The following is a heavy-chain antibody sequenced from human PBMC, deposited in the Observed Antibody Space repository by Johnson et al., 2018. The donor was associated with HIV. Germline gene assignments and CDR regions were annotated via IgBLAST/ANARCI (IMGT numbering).Heavy chain of an antibody. V-gene: IGHV3-30-3*01. CDR2: ISYDGTNK. CDR3: VRRFYDSSAFDV. CDR1: GFTFSSFA. Sequence: QVQLVESGGGVVQPGTSLRLACAASGFTFSSFAMHWVRQAPGKGLAWVAFISYDGTNKYFTDSVRGRFTISRDNSRNTLFLQMNSLRADDTAMYFCVRRFYDSSAFDVWGQGTLVTVSS. D-gene: IGHD3-22*01. J-gene: IGHJ3*01.